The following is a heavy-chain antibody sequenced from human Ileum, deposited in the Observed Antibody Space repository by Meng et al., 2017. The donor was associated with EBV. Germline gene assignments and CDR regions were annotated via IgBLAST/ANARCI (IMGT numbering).Heavy chain of an antibody. CDR2: VVYSGTT. CDR3: ARHHHSPTFDY. J-gene: IGHJ4*02. V-gene: IGHV4-39*01. CDR1: GGSISSSSYY. D-gene: IGHD1-14*01. Sequence: LQLQESGPGRVKPSETLSLTCTVSGGSISSSSYYWAWIRQPPGEGLEWIGSVVYSGTTYYTSSLKSRVSISVDTSKNQFSLKLSSVTAADTAVYDCARHHHSPTFDYWGQGTLVTVSS.